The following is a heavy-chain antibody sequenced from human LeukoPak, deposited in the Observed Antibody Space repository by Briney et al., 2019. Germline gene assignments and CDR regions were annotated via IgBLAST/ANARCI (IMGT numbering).Heavy chain of an antibody. J-gene: IGHJ6*03. V-gene: IGHV4-34*12. D-gene: IGHD2-2*01. CDR2: IIHTGSS. Sequence: PSDTLSLTCAVYGGSLSGYYWNWIRQPPGKGLEWIGEIIHTGSSNYNPSLRSRATISVDTSMNRFSLNLTSVTAADTAVYYCAREGDYCSSTSCYYEAYYMDVWGKGTTVTVSS. CDR1: GGSLSGYY. CDR3: AREGDYCSSTSCYYEAYYMDV.